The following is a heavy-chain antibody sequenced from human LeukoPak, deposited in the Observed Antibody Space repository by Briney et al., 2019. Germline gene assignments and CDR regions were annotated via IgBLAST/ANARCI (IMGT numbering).Heavy chain of an antibody. V-gene: IGHV1-2*06. CDR1: GYTFTGYY. Sequence: ASVKVSCKATGYTFTGYYMHWVRQAPGQGLEWMGRINPNSGGTNYAQKFQGRVTMTRDTSISTAYMELSRLRSDDTAVYYCARCQFGGYEFDYWGQGTLVTVSS. CDR2: INPNSGGT. CDR3: ARCQFGGYEFDY. J-gene: IGHJ4*02. D-gene: IGHD5-12*01.